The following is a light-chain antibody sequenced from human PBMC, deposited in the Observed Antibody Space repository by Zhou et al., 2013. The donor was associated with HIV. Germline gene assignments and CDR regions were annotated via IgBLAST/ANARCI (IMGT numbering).Light chain of an antibody. J-gene: IGKJ5*01. CDR2: DTS. Sequence: EIVLTQSPATLSLSPGEGATLSCRASQTISSQLAWYQQKPGQAPRLLIYDTSNRATGIPARFSGSGSGTEFTLTISSLQSEDFAVYYCQQYGSSPITFGQGTRLEIK. CDR3: QQYGSSPIT. V-gene: IGKV3-15*01. CDR1: QTISSQ.